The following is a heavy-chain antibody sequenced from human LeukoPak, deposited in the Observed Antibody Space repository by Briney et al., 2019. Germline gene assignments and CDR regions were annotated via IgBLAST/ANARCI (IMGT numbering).Heavy chain of an antibody. D-gene: IGHD3-9*01. J-gene: IGHJ4*02. CDR1: GFTSSSYG. CDR3: AKDLLYFDWLLPDY. CDR2: ISYDGSNK. V-gene: IGHV3-30*18. Sequence: GGSLRLSCAASGFTSSSYGMHWVRQAPGKGLEWVAVISYDGSNKYYADSVKGRFTISRDNSKNTLYLQMNSLRAEDTAVYYRAKDLLYFDWLLPDYWGQGTLVTVSS.